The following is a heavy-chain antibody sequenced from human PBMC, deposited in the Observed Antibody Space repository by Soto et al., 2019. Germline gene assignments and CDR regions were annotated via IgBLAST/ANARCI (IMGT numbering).Heavy chain of an antibody. D-gene: IGHD1-26*01. CDR3: AKDRLGATPYYFDY. J-gene: IGHJ4*02. Sequence: EVQLLESGGGLVQPGGSLKLSCAASGFTFSSYAMSWVRQAPGKGLEWVSAISGSGGTTYYADSVKGRFTISRDNSKNTLYLQMNSLRAEDTALYYCAKDRLGATPYYFDYWGQGTLVTVSS. V-gene: IGHV3-23*01. CDR2: ISGSGGTT. CDR1: GFTFSSYA.